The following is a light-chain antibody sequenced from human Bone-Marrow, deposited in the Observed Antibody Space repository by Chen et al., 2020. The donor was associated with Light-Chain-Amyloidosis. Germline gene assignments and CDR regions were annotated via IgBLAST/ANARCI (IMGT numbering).Light chain of an antibody. CDR3: SSYAGSATFAL. Sequence: QSPLTQPASVSGPPGQSITISSTGTSSDIGGYDHVSWFQKNPGKAPKLIVFGATQRPSGVSPRFSGSKSGNTAYLTISGLQAEDEADYFCSSYAGSATFALFGGGTSLTVL. CDR1: SSDIGGYDH. CDR2: GAT. J-gene: IGLJ2*01. V-gene: IGLV2-23*02.